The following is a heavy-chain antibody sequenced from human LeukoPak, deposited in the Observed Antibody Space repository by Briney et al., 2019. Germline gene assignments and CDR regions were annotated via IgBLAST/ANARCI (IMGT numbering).Heavy chain of an antibody. V-gene: IGHV4-61*01. CDR1: GGSISSSSYY. CDR2: IYYGGST. Sequence: SETLSLTCTVSGGSISSSSYYWSWIRQPPGKGLEWIGYIYYGGSTNYNPSLKSRVTMSVDTSKNQFSLKLSSLTAADTAVYYCARRSYYDSPLDVWGRGTLVTVSS. D-gene: IGHD3-22*01. CDR3: ARRSYYDSPLDV. J-gene: IGHJ2*01.